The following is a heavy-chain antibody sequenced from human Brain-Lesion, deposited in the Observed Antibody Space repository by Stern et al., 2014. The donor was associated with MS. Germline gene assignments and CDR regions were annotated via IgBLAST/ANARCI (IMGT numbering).Heavy chain of an antibody. CDR2: ISWNRGTI. D-gene: IGHD1-14*01. CDR3: ARDITGSSAYFAY. CDR1: GFTFDDYA. Sequence: EVQLVQSGGDLVQPGRSLRLSCAASGFTFDDYAMHWVRQAPGKGLEWVAGISWNRGTIGYADSVQGRFTTSRDNAYSSLYLQMNSLRPEDTALYYCARDITGSSAYFAYWGQGTLVTVSS. V-gene: IGHV3-9*01. J-gene: IGHJ4*02.